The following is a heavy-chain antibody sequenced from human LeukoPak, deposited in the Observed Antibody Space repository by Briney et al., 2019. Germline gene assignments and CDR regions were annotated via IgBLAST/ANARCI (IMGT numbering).Heavy chain of an antibody. V-gene: IGHV3-23*01. CDR2: ISGSGGST. CDR1: GFIFSNYA. D-gene: IGHD6-6*01. Sequence: GGSLRLSCAASGFIFSNYAMSWVRQAPGKGPEWVSIISGSGGSTYYVDSVKGRFTIFRDNSKNTLYLQMNSLRAEDTAVYYCAKDRPLPDWGQGTLVTVSS. CDR3: AKDRPLPD. J-gene: IGHJ4*02.